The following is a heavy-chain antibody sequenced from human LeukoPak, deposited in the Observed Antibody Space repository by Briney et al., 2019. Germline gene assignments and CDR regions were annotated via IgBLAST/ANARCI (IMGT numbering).Heavy chain of an antibody. CDR2: IYSGGSA. CDR1: GFTFDDYT. Sequence: GGSLRLSCAASGFTFDDYTMHWVRQAPGKGLEWVSVIYSGGSAYYADSVKGRFTISRDNSKNTLYLQMNSLRAEDTAVYHCARDLRSRAYWGQGTLVTVSS. J-gene: IGHJ4*01. V-gene: IGHV3-53*01. CDR3: ARDLRSRAY. D-gene: IGHD4-17*01.